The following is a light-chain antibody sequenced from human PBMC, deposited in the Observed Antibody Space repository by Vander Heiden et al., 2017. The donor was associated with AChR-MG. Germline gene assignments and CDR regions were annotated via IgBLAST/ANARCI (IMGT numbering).Light chain of an antibody. Sequence: QSALTQPASVSGSPGQSHTIPCTGTSSDIGTHNFDSWYQHHPGKAPIVRIYDVSTRPSGVSDRFSGSRSGNTASLTISGLQAEDEADYYCCAHAGSGTWVFGGGTKVTGL. J-gene: IGLJ3*02. V-gene: IGLV2-23*02. CDR3: CAHAGSGTWV. CDR1: SSDIGTHNF. CDR2: DVS.